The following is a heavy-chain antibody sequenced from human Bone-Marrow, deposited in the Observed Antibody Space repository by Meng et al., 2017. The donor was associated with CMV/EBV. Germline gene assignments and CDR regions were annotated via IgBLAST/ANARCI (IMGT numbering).Heavy chain of an antibody. V-gene: IGHV3-20*04. J-gene: IGHJ3*02. Sequence: GESLKISCAASGFTFSSYEMNWVRQAPGKGLEWVSGINWNGGSTGYADSVKGRFTISRDNAKNSLYLQMNSLRAEDTALYYCARKAHAFDIWGQGTMVTVSS. CDR1: GFTFSSYE. CDR3: ARKAHAFDI. CDR2: INWNGGST.